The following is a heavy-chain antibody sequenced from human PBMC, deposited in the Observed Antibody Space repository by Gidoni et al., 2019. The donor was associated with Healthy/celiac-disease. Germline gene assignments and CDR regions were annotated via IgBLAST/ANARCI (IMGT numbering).Heavy chain of an antibody. D-gene: IGHD2-15*01. CDR1: GFTFDDYA. CDR3: AKPGGDLGYCSGGSCYSDDAFDI. V-gene: IGHV3-9*01. CDR2: IRWNSGSI. J-gene: IGHJ3*02. Sequence: EVQLVESGGGLVQPGRSLRLSCAASGFTFDDYAMHWVRQAPGTGLEWVSGIRWNSGSIGYADSVKGRFTISRDNAKNSLYLQMNSLRAEDTALYYCAKPGGDLGYCSGGSCYSDDAFDIWGQGTMVTVSS.